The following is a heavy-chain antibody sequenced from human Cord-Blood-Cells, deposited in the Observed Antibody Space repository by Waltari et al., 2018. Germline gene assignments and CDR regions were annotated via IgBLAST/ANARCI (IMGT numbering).Heavy chain of an antibody. CDR2: IYPGDSDT. CDR1: GYSFTSYW. CDR3: ARLVVGPAAISAFDY. V-gene: IGHV5-51*01. J-gene: IGHJ4*02. D-gene: IGHD2-2*02. Sequence: EVQLVQSGAEVKKPGESLKISCKGSGYSFTSYWIGWVRQMTGKGLEWMGIIYPGDSDTRYSPSFQGQVTISAAKSISTAYLQWSSLKASDTAMYYCARLVVGPAAISAFDYWGQGTLVTVSS.